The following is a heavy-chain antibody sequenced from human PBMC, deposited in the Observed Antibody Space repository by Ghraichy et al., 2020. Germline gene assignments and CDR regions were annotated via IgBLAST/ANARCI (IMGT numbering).Heavy chain of an antibody. CDR1: GYSFTSYW. D-gene: IGHD2-15*01. CDR2: IYPGDSDT. V-gene: IGHV5-51*01. Sequence: GESLNISCKGSGYSFTSYWIGWVRQMPGKGLEWMGIIYPGDSDTRYSPSFQGQVTISADKSISTAYLQWSSLKASDTAMYYCARPFDDIQDAFDIWGQGTMVTVSS. CDR3: ARPFDDIQDAFDI. J-gene: IGHJ3*02.